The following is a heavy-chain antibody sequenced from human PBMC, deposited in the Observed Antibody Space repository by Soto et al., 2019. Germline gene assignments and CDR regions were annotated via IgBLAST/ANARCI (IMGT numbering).Heavy chain of an antibody. CDR3: ARVGYCSGGSCYEGDYYYYYGMDV. D-gene: IGHD2-15*01. J-gene: IGHJ6*02. V-gene: IGHV1-18*01. CDR2: ISAYNGNT. Sequence: QVQLVQSGAEVKKPGASVKVSCKASGYTFTSYGISWVRQAPGQGLEWMGWISAYNGNTNYAQKLQGRVTMTTDTSTSTAYMELRSLRSDDTAVYYCARVGYCSGGSCYEGDYYYYYGMDVWGQWTTVTVSS. CDR1: GYTFTSYG.